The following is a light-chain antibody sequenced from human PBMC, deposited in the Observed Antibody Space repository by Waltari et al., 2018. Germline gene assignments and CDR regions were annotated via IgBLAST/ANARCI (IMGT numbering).Light chain of an antibody. V-gene: IGLV1-51*01. CDR1: SYNIGDNY. CDR3: GTWDSSLSLYV. CDR2: DND. J-gene: IGLJ1*01. Sequence: QSVLTQPPSVSAAPGPKGNVSCSGSSYNIGDNYASWYQHLQGSAPTLLIYDNDKRPSGIPTRLSGSKSGTSATLGITGLQTGDEADYYCGTWDSSLSLYVFGTGTKVTVL.